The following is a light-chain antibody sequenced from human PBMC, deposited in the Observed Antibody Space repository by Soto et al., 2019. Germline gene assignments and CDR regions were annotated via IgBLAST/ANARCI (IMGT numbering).Light chain of an antibody. J-gene: IGLJ1*01. CDR1: TGAVTNGHY. CDR3: LLSYNGPYV. V-gene: IGLV7-46*01. CDR2: DTT. Sequence: HAVVTQEPSLTVSPGGSVTLTCGSSTGAVTNGHYPYWFQQKPGQAPRTLIYDTTNRHSWTPARFSGSLLGGKAALTLSGAQPEDEAEYYCLLSYNGPYVFGTGTKGTVL.